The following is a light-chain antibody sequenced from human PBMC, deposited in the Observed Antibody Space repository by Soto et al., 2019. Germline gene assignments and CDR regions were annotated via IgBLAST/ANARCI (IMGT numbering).Light chain of an antibody. Sequence: THSPSSLAASVGDRVTITCRASQDISNYLAWYQQKLGGVPELLIYDASTLPSGVPSRFSGSGSGTSFTLTISSLQPEDFATYYCQQLLSYPITFGQGTRLEI. V-gene: IGKV1-27*01. J-gene: IGKJ5*01. CDR2: DAS. CDR3: QQLLSYPIT. CDR1: QDISNY.